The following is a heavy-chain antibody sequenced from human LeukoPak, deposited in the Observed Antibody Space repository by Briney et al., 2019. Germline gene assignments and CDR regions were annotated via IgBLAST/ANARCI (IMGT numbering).Heavy chain of an antibody. J-gene: IGHJ6*02. D-gene: IGHD3-3*01. CDR1: GFTFSSYA. CDR3: ARGDFWSGYSSHYYYYGMDV. Sequence: GGSLTLSCAATGFTFSSYAMSWVRQAPGKGLEGVSAISGRGGSTYYADSVKGRFTISRDNSKNTLYLQMNSLRAEDTAVYYCARGDFWSGYSSHYYYYGMDVWGQGTTVTVSS. CDR2: ISGRGGST. V-gene: IGHV3-23*01.